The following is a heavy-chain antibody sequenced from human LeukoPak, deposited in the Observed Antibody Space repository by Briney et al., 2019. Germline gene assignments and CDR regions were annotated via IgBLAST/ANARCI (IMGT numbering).Heavy chain of an antibody. CDR3: ARDLSIAAAGTTLGY. CDR1: GFTFSSYG. CDR2: IWYDGSNK. V-gene: IGHV3-33*08. Sequence: GGSLRLSCAASGFTFSSYGMHWVRQAPGKGLEWVAVIWYDGSNKYYADSVKGRFTISRDNSKNTLYLQMNSLRAEDTAVYYCARDLSIAAAGTTLGYWGQGTLVTVSS. J-gene: IGHJ4*02. D-gene: IGHD6-13*01.